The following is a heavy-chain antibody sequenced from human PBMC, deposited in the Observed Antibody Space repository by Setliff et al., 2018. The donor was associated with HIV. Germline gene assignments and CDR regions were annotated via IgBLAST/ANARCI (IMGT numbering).Heavy chain of an antibody. D-gene: IGHD3-10*01. V-gene: IGHV4-61*02. CDR3: ASQYYYGSGSYLHYGMDV. J-gene: IGHJ6*02. Sequence: PSETLSLTCTVSGGSISSGSHYWSWIRQPAGKGLEWIGRIYTSGSTNYNPSLKSRVTISVDTSKNQFSLKLSSVTAADTAVYYCASQYYYGSGSYLHYGMDVWGQGTTVTVSS. CDR2: IYTSGST. CDR1: GGSISSGSHY.